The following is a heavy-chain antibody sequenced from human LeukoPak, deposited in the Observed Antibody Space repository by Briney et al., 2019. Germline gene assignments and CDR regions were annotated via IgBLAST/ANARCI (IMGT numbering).Heavy chain of an antibody. V-gene: IGHV4-34*01. CDR3: ARVTGPYDSSGYYYLN. D-gene: IGHD3-22*01. CDR2: INHSGST. J-gene: IGHJ4*02. Sequence: SETLSLTCAVYGGSFSGYYWSWIRQPPGKGVEWIGEINHSGSTNYNPSLKSRVTISVDTSKNQFSLKLSSVTAADTAVYYCARVTGPYDSSGYYYLNWGQGTLVTVSS. CDR1: GGSFSGYY.